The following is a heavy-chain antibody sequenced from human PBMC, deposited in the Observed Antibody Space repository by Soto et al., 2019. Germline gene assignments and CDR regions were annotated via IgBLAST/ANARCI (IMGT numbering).Heavy chain of an antibody. D-gene: IGHD2-15*01. CDR2: IYHNGDT. Sequence: QVQLQESGPGLVKPSGTLSLTCAVSGGSISSDKWWSWVRQPPGKGLEWIGEIYHNGDTNYNRSLKSRVTMSLAKSNNQFSLRLTSVTAADTAVYYCAKNPCSVGTFDAAFDIWGEGKRVKVSS. V-gene: IGHV4-4*02. CDR1: GGSISSDKW. J-gene: IGHJ3*02. CDR3: AKNPCSVGTFDAAFDI.